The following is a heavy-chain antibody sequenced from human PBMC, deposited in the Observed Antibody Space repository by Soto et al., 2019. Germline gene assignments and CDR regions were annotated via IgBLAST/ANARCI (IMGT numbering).Heavy chain of an antibody. J-gene: IGHJ6*02. D-gene: IGHD2-2*01. V-gene: IGHV3-21*01. CDR1: GFTFSSYS. CDR2: ISSSSSYI. Sequence: GGSLRLSCAASGFTFSSYSMNWVRQAPGKGLEWVSSISSSSSYIYYADSVKGRFTISRDNAKNSLYLQMNSLRAEDTAVYYCARDVPDHGMDVWGQGTTVTVSS. CDR3: ARDVPDHGMDV.